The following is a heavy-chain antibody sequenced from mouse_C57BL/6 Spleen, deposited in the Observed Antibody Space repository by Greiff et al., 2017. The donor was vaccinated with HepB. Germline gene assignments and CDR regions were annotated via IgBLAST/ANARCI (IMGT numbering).Heavy chain of an antibody. CDR2: ISGGGGNT. V-gene: IGHV5-9*01. Sequence: EVKLVESGGGLVKPGGSLKLSCAASGFTFSSYTMSWVRQTPEKRLEWVATISGGGGNTYYPDSVKGRFTISRDNAKNTLYLQMSSLRSEDTALYYCASLLSLGAWFAYWGQGTLVTVSA. CDR1: GFTFSSYT. CDR3: ASLLSLGAWFAY. J-gene: IGHJ3*01. D-gene: IGHD2-1*01.